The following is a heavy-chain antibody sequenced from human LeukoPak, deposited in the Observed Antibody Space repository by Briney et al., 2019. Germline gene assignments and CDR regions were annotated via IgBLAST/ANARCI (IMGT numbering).Heavy chain of an antibody. CDR2: IYHSGST. CDR1: TGSFSGYY. Sequence: SETLSLTCAVYTGSFSGYYWGWIRQPPGKGLEWIGSIYHSGSTYYNPSLKSRVTISVDTSKNQFSLKLSSVTAADTAVYYCARDHSSEDWFDPWGQGTLVTVSS. V-gene: IGHV4-38-2*02. J-gene: IGHJ5*02. CDR3: ARDHSSEDWFDP. D-gene: IGHD6-19*01.